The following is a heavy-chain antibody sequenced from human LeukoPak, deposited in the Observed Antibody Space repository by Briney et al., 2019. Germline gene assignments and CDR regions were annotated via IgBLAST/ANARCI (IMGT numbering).Heavy chain of an antibody. CDR1: GGTFSSYA. J-gene: IGHJ5*02. Sequence: SVKVSCKASGGTFSSYAISWVRQAPGQGLEWMGGIIPIFGTANYAQKFQGRVTITADESTSTAYMELSSLRSEDTAVYYCARDKYWQLVGATAHPHNRFDPWGQGTLVTVSS. V-gene: IGHV1-69*13. CDR2: IIPIFGTA. CDR3: ARDKYWQLVGATAHPHNRFDP. D-gene: IGHD6-6*01.